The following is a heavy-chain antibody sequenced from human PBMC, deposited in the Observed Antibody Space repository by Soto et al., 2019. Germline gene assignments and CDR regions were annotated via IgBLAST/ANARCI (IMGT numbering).Heavy chain of an antibody. V-gene: IGHV1-18*01. CDR3: ARDAGVSGELYY. J-gene: IGHJ4*02. D-gene: IGHD1-26*01. Sequence: QVQLVQSGAEVKKPGASVKVSCKASGYTFTSYGISWVRQAPGQGLEWMGWISAYNGNTNYAQKLPGRGNMTTDTSTSKAYMELRRLRSYDPAVDYCARDAGVSGELYYWGQGTLVTVSS. CDR1: GYTFTSYG. CDR2: ISAYNGNT.